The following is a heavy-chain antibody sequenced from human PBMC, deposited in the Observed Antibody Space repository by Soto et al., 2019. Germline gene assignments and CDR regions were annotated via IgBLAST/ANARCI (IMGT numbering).Heavy chain of an antibody. CDR3: ARVRSPSSGWYRPPYFDY. CDR1: GYTFTSYG. D-gene: IGHD6-19*01. Sequence: ASVKVSCKASGYTFTSYGISWVRQAPGQGLEWMGWISAYNGNTNYAQKLQGRVTMTTDTSTSTAYMELRSLRSDDTAVYYCARVRSPSSGWYRPPYFDYWGQGTLVTVSS. J-gene: IGHJ4*02. V-gene: IGHV1-18*01. CDR2: ISAYNGNT.